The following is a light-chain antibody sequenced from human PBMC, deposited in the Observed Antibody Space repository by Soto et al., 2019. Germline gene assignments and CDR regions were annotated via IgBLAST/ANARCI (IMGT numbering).Light chain of an antibody. CDR1: QSISSW. CDR2: KAS. V-gene: IGKV1-5*03. CDR3: QQYNSYPWT. Sequence: DIQMTQSPSTLSASVRDRVTITCRARQSISSWLAWYQQKPGKAPRLLIYKASNLESGVPSRFSGSGSGTEFTLTISSLQPDDFATYYCQQYNSYPWTFGQGTKVEIK. J-gene: IGKJ1*01.